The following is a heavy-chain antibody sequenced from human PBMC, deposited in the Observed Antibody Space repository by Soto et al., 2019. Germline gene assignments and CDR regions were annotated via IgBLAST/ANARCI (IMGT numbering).Heavy chain of an antibody. CDR3: ARAYCTGATCAGFDN. CDR2: ISGSGDAT. V-gene: IGHV3-23*01. Sequence: PGGSLRLSCVASGFSFSTYAMSWVRQAPGRGLEWASGISGSGDATYYADSVKGRVTISRDYSKNTLYVQMNSLRAEDTALYYCARAYCTGATCAGFDNWGQGTLVTVSS. J-gene: IGHJ4*02. CDR1: GFSFSTYA. D-gene: IGHD2-8*02.